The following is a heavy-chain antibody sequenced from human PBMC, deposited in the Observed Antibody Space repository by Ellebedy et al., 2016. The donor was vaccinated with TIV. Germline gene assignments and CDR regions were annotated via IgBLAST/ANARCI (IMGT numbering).Heavy chain of an antibody. CDR2: ISYSGNT. CDR3: ARASYSIGYYGIDY. D-gene: IGHD3-10*01. Sequence: MPSETLSLTCTVSGGSIYSYYWSRIRQPPGKGLEWIGYISYSGNTNCNPSLKSRVTISLDTSKSQFSLKVNSVTAADTAVYYCARASYSIGYYGIDYWGPGNLVTVSS. V-gene: IGHV4-59*01. CDR1: GGSIYSYY. J-gene: IGHJ4*02.